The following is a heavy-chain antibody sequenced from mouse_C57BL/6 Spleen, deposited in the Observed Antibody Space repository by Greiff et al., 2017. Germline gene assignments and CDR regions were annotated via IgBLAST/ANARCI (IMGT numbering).Heavy chain of an antibody. V-gene: IGHV1-39*01. CDR1: GYSFTDYN. D-gene: IGHD1-1*01. Sequence: VQLQQSGPELVKPGASVKISCKASGYSFTDYNMNWVKQSNGKSLEWIGVINPNYGTTSYNQKFKGKATLTVDQSSSTAYMQLNSLTSEDSAVYYCARTLVTTVVWDYYARDYWGQGTSVTVSS. CDR2: INPNYGTT. CDR3: ARTLVTTVVWDYYARDY. J-gene: IGHJ4*01.